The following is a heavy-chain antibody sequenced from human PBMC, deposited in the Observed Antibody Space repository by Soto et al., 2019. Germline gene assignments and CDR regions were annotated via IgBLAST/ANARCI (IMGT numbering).Heavy chain of an antibody. V-gene: IGHV3-23*01. CDR2: VSGSGGST. Sequence: EVQLLESGGGLVQPGGSLRLSCAASGFTFSNYAMSWVRQAPGKGLEWVSAVSGSGGSTYYADSVKGRFTISRDNSKNTLYLQRNSLRAEDTAVYYCAKPVNTALVTGGNFDYWGQGTLVTVSS. D-gene: IGHD5-18*01. CDR3: AKPVNTALVTGGNFDY. J-gene: IGHJ4*02. CDR1: GFTFSNYA.